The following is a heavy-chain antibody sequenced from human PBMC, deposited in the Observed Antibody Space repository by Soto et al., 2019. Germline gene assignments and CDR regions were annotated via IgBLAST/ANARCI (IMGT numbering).Heavy chain of an antibody. CDR3: ARDGNFYDTSGFYSD. Sequence: GGSLRLSCAASGFTFSSYWMSWVRQAPGKGLEWVANIKQDGSEKYYVDSVKGRFTVSRDNAKKSLYLQMNSLRAEDTAMYYCARDGNFYDTSGFYSDWGQGTLVTVSS. D-gene: IGHD3-22*01. V-gene: IGHV3-7*03. CDR1: GFTFSSYW. CDR2: IKQDGSEK. J-gene: IGHJ4*02.